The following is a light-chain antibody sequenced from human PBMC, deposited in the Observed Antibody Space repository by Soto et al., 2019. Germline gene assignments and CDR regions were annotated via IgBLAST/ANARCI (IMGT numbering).Light chain of an antibody. V-gene: IGKV3-20*01. J-gene: IGKJ1*01. CDR1: QSVSSNY. CDR2: GAS. Sequence: EIVLTQSPGTLPLSPGERATLSCSASQSVSSNYLAWYQQTRGQAPRLLIYGASTRATGIPDRFSGSGSGTDFTLTISRLEPEDSAMYYCQQYGSSPTWTFGQGTKVDI. CDR3: QQYGSSPTWT.